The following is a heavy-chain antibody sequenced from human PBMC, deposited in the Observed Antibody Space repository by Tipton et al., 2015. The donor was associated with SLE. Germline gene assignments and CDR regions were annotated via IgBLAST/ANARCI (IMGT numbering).Heavy chain of an antibody. D-gene: IGHD3-9*01. CDR3: ARREEHYDILTGYHYWYFDL. CDR2: IYSGGST. CDR1: GFTVSSNY. J-gene: IGHJ2*01. Sequence: SLRLSCAASGFTVSSNYMSWVRQAPGKGLEWVSVIYSGGSTYYADSVKGRFTISRDNSKNTLYLQMNSLRAEDTAVYYCARREEHYDILTGYHYWYFDLWGRGTLVTVSP. V-gene: IGHV3-53*01.